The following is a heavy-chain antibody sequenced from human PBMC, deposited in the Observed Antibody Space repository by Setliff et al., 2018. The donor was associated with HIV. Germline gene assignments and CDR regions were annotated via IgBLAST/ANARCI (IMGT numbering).Heavy chain of an antibody. Sequence: GGSLRLSCAASGFTFSSYGIHWVRQAPGKGLEWVAFIRYTGSNKYYADSVKGRFTISRDNAKKSLYLQMNSLRAEDTAVYYCAKETGYCSGGSCLGGMDVWGQGTTVTVSS. CDR2: IRYTGSNK. CDR1: GFTFSSYG. J-gene: IGHJ6*02. CDR3: AKETGYCSGGSCLGGMDV. D-gene: IGHD2-15*01. V-gene: IGHV3-30*02.